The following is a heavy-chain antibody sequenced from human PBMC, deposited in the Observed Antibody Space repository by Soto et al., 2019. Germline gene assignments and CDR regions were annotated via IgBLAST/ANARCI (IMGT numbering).Heavy chain of an antibody. V-gene: IGHV3-23*01. J-gene: IGHJ4*02. CDR3: AKVGVRYCSGGSCYFHY. CDR1: GFTFCSYA. Sequence: GGSLRLSCAASGFTFCSYAMTWVRQAPGKGLEWVSAITVGGDSTYYADSVQGRFSISRDNSRTTLYLQMNSLRAEDTAVYYCAKVGVRYCSGGSCYFHYWGQGTLVTVSS. CDR2: ITVGGDST. D-gene: IGHD2-15*01.